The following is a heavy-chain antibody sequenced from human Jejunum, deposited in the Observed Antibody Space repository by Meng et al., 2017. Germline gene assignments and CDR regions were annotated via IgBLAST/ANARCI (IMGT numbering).Heavy chain of an antibody. CDR2: ISLSGSP. CDR3: ARHGAAPYFDD. D-gene: IGHD2-15*01. J-gene: IGHJ4*02. CDR1: GGSISSSSW. Sequence: QLQLKESGPGLVNPSGTLSLTSAVYGGSISSSSWWSWVRQPPGKGLEWIGEISLSGSPSYNPSLRTRVTISIDTSRNQFSLSLSSVTAADTAVYYCARHGAAPYFDDWGQGSLVTVSS. V-gene: IGHV4-4*02.